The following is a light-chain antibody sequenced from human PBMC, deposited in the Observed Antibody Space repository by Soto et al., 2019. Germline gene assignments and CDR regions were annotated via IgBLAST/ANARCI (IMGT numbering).Light chain of an antibody. V-gene: IGKV1-5*03. J-gene: IGKJ1*01. CDR1: QSVRTW. CDR3: PQYNSFSQWT. Sequence: DIQLTQSPSALSASVGDRVTIACRASQSVRTWLAWYQQKPGKAPKLLIYKASTLESGVPSRFSGSGSETEFTLTISSLQPDDFAIYYCPQYNSFSQWTFGQGTKVDIK. CDR2: KAS.